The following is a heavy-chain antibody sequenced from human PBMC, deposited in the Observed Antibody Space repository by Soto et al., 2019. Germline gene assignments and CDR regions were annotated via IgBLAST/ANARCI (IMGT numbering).Heavy chain of an antibody. CDR2: IIPIFGTA. D-gene: IGHD5-18*01. V-gene: IGHV1-69*13. Sequence: GASVKVSCKASGGTFSSYAISWVRQAPGQGLEWMGGIIPIFGTANYAQKFQGRVTITADESTSTAYMELSSLRSEDTAVYYCARSRGYSYGEGIFDYWGQGTPVTVSS. CDR3: ARSRGYSYGEGIFDY. CDR1: GGTFSSYA. J-gene: IGHJ4*02.